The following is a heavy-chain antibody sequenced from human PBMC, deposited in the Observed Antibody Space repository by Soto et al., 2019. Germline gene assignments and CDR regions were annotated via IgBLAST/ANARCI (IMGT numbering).Heavy chain of an antibody. D-gene: IGHD6-19*01. V-gene: IGHV3-48*02. CDR3: ARGHGRFSSGWYRGWFEP. CDR1: GFTFSSYS. J-gene: IGHJ5*02. Sequence: EVQLVESGGGLVQPGGSLRLSCAASGFTFSSYSMNWVRQAPGKGLEWVSYISSSSSTIYYADSVKGRFTISRDNAKNSLYLQMNSLRDEDTAVYYCARGHGRFSSGWYRGWFEPWGQGTLVTVSS. CDR2: ISSSSSTI.